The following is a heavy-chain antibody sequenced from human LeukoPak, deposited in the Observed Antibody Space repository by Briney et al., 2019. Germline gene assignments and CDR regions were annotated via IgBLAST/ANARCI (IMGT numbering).Heavy chain of an antibody. CDR2: IIPIFGTS. D-gene: IGHD1-26*01. Sequence: SSGKVACKVSGGTFSSYAISWVRQAPGQGLEWRGGIIPIFGTSNYAQKFKARVAMTTDTSTDTAYMELSSLRTEDTAVYYCATPSPGAPELLWGFDYWGQGTLVTVSS. J-gene: IGHJ4*02. CDR1: GGTFSSYA. CDR3: ATPSPGAPELLWGFDY. V-gene: IGHV1-69*05.